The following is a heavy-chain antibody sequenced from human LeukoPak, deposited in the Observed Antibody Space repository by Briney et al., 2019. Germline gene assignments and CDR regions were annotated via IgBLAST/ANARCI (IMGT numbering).Heavy chain of an antibody. J-gene: IGHJ4*02. D-gene: IGHD5-12*01. CDR2: IIPIFGTA. V-gene: IGHV1-69*13. CDR3: ARSPGYTGYDLRYDY. CDR1: GGTFSSCA. Sequence: SVKVSCKASGGTFSSCAINWVRQAPGQGLEWMGGIIPIFGTANYAQKFQGRVTISADESTSTGYMDLSSLRSEDTAVYFCARSPGYTGYDLRYDYWGQATLVTVSS.